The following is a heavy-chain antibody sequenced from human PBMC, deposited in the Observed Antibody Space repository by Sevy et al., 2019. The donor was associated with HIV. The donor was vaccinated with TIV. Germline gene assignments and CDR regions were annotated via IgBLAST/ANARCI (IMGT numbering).Heavy chain of an antibody. CDR2: IKQDGSEK. Sequence: GGSLRLSCAASGFTFSSYWMSWVRQAPGKGLEWVANIKQDGSEKYYVDSLKGRFTISRDNAKNSLFLEMNSLRAEDTAVYYCARDGDSGSYHAFDIWGQGTMVTVSS. CDR3: ARDGDSGSYHAFDI. V-gene: IGHV3-7*01. D-gene: IGHD1-26*01. CDR1: GFTFSSYW. J-gene: IGHJ3*02.